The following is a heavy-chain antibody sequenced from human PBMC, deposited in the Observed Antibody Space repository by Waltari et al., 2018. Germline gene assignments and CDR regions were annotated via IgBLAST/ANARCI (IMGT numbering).Heavy chain of an antibody. J-gene: IGHJ4*02. Sequence: EVQLLESGGGLVQPGGSLRLSCEASGFTCSSYAMSWVRQAPGKGLEWVSAISGSGGSTYYADSVKGRFTISRDNSKNTLYLQMNSLRAEDTAVYYCAKGGFRELLFLDYWGQGTLVTVSS. CDR3: AKGGFRELLFLDY. D-gene: IGHD3-10*01. CDR2: ISGSGGST. CDR1: GFTCSSYA. V-gene: IGHV3-23*01.